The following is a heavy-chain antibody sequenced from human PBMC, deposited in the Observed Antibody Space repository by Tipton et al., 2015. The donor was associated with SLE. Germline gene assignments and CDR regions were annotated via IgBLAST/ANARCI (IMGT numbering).Heavy chain of an antibody. CDR3: VKEGRLWEEGDFDY. V-gene: IGHV4-4*07. CDR1: GGSISSNY. Sequence: TLSLTCTVSGGSISSNYWSWIRQPAGKGLEWIGCIYSSGSTNYNPSLKSRVTMSVDTSKNQFSLKLTSVTAADTAVYYCVKEGRLWEEGDFDYWGQGTLVTVSS. J-gene: IGHJ4*02. CDR2: IYSSGST. D-gene: IGHD1-26*01.